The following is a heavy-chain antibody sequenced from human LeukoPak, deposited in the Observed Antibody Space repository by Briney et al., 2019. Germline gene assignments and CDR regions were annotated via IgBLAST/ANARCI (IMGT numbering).Heavy chain of an antibody. CDR1: GYTFTSYD. Sequence: GASVKVSCKASGYTFTSYDINWVRQATGQGLEWMGWMNPNSGSTGYAQKFQGRVTITRNTSISTAYMELSGLRSEDTAVYYCARGRSTGYPYYFEYWGQGTLATVPS. D-gene: IGHD5-12*01. V-gene: IGHV1-8*03. CDR2: MNPNSGST. CDR3: ARGRSTGYPYYFEY. J-gene: IGHJ4*02.